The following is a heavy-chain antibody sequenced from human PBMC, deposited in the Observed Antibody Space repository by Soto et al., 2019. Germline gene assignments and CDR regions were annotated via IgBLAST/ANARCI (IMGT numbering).Heavy chain of an antibody. J-gene: IGHJ6*02. CDR3: AREGYYSGSGSYSPPRYYGMDV. Sequence: QVQLVQSGAEVKKPGSSVKVSCKASGYTFISYGISWVRQAPGQGLEWMGWISAYNDYTNYAQKLQGRVTMTTDTSTXMTYLEXXSLRSDDTAVYYCAREGYYSGSGSYSPPRYYGMDVWGQGTTVTVSS. D-gene: IGHD3-10*01. CDR2: ISAYNDYT. V-gene: IGHV1-18*01. CDR1: GYTFISYG.